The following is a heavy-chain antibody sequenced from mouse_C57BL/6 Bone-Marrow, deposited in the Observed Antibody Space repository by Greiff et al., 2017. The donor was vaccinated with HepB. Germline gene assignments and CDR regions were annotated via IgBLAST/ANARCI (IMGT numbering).Heavy chain of an antibody. V-gene: IGHV3-6*01. CDR3: ARDQRGLRRGTWFAY. CDR1: GYSITSGYY. CDR2: ISYDGSN. J-gene: IGHJ2*01. D-gene: IGHD2-2*01. Sequence: EVHLVESGPGLVKPSQSLSLTCSVTGYSITSGYYWNWIRQFPGNKLEWMGYISYDGSNNYNPSLKNRISITRDTSKNQFFLKLNSVTTEDTATYYCARDQRGLRRGTWFAYWGQGTTLTVSS.